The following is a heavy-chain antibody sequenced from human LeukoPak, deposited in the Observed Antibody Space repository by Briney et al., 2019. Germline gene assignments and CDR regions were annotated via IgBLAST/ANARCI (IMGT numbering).Heavy chain of an antibody. V-gene: IGHV1-3*01. CDR1: GYTFTSYA. D-gene: IGHD3-3*01. J-gene: IGHJ5*02. CDR3: AREYYYYDFWSGYYIHWFDP. Sequence: ASVKVSCKASGYTFTSYAMHWERQAPGQRLEWMGWINAGNGNTKYSQKFQGRVTITRDTSASTAYMELSSLRSEDTAVYYCAREYYYYDFWSGYYIHWFDPWGQGTLVTVSS. CDR2: INAGNGNT.